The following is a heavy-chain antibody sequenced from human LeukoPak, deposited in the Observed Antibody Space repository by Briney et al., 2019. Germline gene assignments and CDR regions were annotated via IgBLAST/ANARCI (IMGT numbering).Heavy chain of an antibody. CDR1: GFSFSIFG. CDR2: IWNDGSKK. J-gene: IGHJ4*02. V-gene: IGHV3-33*08. CDR3: GRDSLGGDY. Sequence: GGSLRLSCAASGFSFSIFGMRWARRAPGKGLEWVAVIWNDGSKKFYAESVKGRFTISRDNSQNTLYLQMNRLRAEDTAVYYCGRDSLGGDYWGQGTLVTVSS. D-gene: IGHD3-16*01.